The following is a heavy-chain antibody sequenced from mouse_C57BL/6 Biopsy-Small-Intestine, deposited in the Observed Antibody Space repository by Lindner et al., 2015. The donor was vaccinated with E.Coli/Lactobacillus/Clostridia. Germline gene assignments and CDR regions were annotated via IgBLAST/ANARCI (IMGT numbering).Heavy chain of an antibody. V-gene: IGHV5-4*01. J-gene: IGHJ4*01. Sequence: VQLQESGGGLVKPGGSLKLSCAASGFTFSSYAMSWVRQTPEKRLEWVATISDGGSYTYFPDNVKGRFTISRDNAKNNLFLQMSHPKSEDTAMYYCARGGLRRGYYYAMDYWGQGTSVTVSS. D-gene: IGHD2-4*01. CDR1: GFTFSSYA. CDR2: ISDGGSYT. CDR3: ARGGLRRGYYYAMDY.